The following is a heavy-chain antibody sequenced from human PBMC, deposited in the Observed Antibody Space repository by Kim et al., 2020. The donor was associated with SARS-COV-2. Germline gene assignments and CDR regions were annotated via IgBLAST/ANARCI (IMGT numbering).Heavy chain of an antibody. CDR2: ISYDGSNK. CDR3: AREEVSDSSGYHFDAFDI. CDR1: GFTFSSYA. J-gene: IGHJ3*02. V-gene: IGHV3-30-3*01. D-gene: IGHD3-22*01. Sequence: GGSLRLSCAASGFTFSSYAMHWVRQAPGKGLEWVSVISYDGSNKYYADSVKGRFTISRDNSKNTLYLQMNSLRAEDTAVYYCAREEVSDSSGYHFDAFDIWGQGTMVPLSS.